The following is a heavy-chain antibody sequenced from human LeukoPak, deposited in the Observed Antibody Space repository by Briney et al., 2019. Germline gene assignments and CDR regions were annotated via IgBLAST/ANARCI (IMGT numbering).Heavy chain of an antibody. D-gene: IGHD4-11*01. J-gene: IGHJ2*01. CDR3: AKFPRDSSYWYFDL. CDR1: GFSFSSYA. V-gene: IGHV3-23*01. CDR2: SGSGGST. Sequence: GGSLRLSCAASGFSFSSYAMTWVRQAPGKGLEWVSSGSGGSTYYADSVKGRFTISRDNSKNTLYLQMNSLRAEDTAIYYCAKFPRDSSYWYFDLWGRGTLVTVSS.